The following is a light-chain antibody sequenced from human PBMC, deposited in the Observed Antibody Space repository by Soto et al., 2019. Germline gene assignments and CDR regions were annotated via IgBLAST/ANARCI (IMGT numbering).Light chain of an antibody. Sequence: EIVLTQSPATLSLSPGDRATLSCGASQSVASGFLAWYQHRPGLAPRLLIYETSTRAAGCPYRFSGSGSGTDFTLTISRLEPEDFGMYYCQQYGDSPPWTFGQGTRVEIK. CDR2: ETS. CDR3: QQYGDSPPWT. V-gene: IGKV3D-20*01. CDR1: QSVASGF. J-gene: IGKJ1*01.